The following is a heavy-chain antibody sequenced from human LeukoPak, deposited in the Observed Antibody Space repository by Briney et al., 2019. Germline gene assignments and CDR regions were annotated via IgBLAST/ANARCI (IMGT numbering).Heavy chain of an antibody. J-gene: IGHJ4*02. CDR1: GFTFSSYA. V-gene: IGHV3-30-3*01. CDR2: ISYDGSNK. Sequence: SGGSLRLSCAASGFTFSSYAMHWVRQAPGKGLEWVAVISYDGSNKYYADSVKGRFTISRDNSKNTLYLQMNSLRAEDTAVYYCARRKAPIDYWSQGTLVTVSS. CDR3: ARRKAPIDY.